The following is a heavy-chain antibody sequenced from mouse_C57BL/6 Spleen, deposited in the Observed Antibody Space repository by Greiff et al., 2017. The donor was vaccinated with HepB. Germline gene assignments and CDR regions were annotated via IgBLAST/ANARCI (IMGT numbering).Heavy chain of an antibody. J-gene: IGHJ2*01. Sequence: VQLKESGGGLVKPGGSLKLSCAASGFTFSDYGMHWVRQAPEKGLEWVAYISSGSSTIYYADTVKGRFTISRDNAKNTLFLQMTSLRSEDTAMYYCARNNYGSSYDFDYWGQGTTLTVSS. CDR3: ARNNYGSSYDFDY. CDR2: ISSGSSTI. V-gene: IGHV5-17*01. CDR1: GFTFSDYG. D-gene: IGHD1-1*01.